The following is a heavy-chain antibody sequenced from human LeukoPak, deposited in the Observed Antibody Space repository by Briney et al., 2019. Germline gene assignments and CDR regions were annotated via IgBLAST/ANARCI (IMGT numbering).Heavy chain of an antibody. D-gene: IGHD3-22*01. CDR3: ARFYSSGYLDAFDI. Sequence: SETLSLTCTVSGGSISSSYYYWGWVRQPPGKGLEWIGSLYYSGWSTYYNPSLKSRVTISVDTSKNQFSLKLSSVTAADTAVYYCARFYSSGYLDAFDIWGQGTMVTVSS. J-gene: IGHJ3*02. V-gene: IGHV4-39*07. CDR2: LYYSGWST. CDR1: GGSISSSYYY.